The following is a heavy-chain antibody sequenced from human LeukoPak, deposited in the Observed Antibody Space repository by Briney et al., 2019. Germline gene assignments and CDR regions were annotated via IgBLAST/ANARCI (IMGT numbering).Heavy chain of an antibody. CDR3: ARVSGYSSSWYEPSGY. V-gene: IGHV3-66*01. J-gene: IGHJ4*02. D-gene: IGHD6-13*01. CDR1: GFTVSSNY. Sequence: GGSLRLSCAASGFTVSSNYMSWVRQAPGKGLEWVSVIYSGGSTYYADSVKGRFAISRDNSKNTLYLQMNSLRAEDTAVYYCARVSGYSSSWYEPSGYWGQGTLVTVSS. CDR2: IYSGGST.